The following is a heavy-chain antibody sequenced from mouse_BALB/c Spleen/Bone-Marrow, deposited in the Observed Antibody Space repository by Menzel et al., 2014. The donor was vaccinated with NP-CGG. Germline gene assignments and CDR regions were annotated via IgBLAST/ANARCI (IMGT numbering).Heavy chain of an antibody. Sequence: EVELQQSGAELVKPGASVKLSCTASGFNIKDTYMHWVKQRPEQGLEWIGRIDPANGNTKYDPKFQGKATITADTSSNTAYLQLSSLTSEDTAVYYCARWEYYAMDYWGQGTSVTVSS. CDR2: IDPANGNT. D-gene: IGHD4-1*01. V-gene: IGHV14-3*02. CDR1: GFNIKDTY. J-gene: IGHJ4*01. CDR3: ARWEYYAMDY.